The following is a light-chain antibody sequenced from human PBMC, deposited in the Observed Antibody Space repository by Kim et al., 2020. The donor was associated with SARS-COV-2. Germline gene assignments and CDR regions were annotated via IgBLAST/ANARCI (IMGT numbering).Light chain of an antibody. Sequence: QSVLTQPPSASGTPGQRVTISCSGSSSNIGSDTVNWYQQIPGMAPKLLIYSNNKRPSGVPDRFSGSKSGTSASLAISGLQSDDESAYYCAAWDDSLNGYVDGTGTKVTVL. CDR1: SSNIGSDT. V-gene: IGLV1-44*01. J-gene: IGLJ1*01. CDR3: AAWDDSLNGYV. CDR2: SNN.